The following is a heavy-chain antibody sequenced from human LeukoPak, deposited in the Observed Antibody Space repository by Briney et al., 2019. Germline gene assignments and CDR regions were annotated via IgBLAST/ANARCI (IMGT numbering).Heavy chain of an antibody. J-gene: IGHJ4*02. CDR2: ISSSSSYI. V-gene: IGHV3-21*01. Sequence: EGSLRLSCAASGFTFSSYSMNWVRQAPGKGLEWVSSISSSSSYIYYADSVKGRFTISRDNAKNSLYLQMNSLRAEDTAVYYSARVGATSRKFDYWGQGTLVTVSS. D-gene: IGHD1-26*01. CDR3: ARVGATSRKFDY. CDR1: GFTFSSYS.